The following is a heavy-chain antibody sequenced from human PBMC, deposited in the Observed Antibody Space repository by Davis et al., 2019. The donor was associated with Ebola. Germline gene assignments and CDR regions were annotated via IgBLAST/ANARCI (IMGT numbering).Heavy chain of an antibody. CDR1: GYTFTGYY. Sequence: ASVKVSCKASGYTFTGYYMHWVRQAPGQGLEWMGRINPNSGGTNYAQKFQGRVTMTRDTSISTAYMGLSRLSSDDTAVYYCARDRIAGDIVVVPAAIRYGMDVWGKGTTVTVSS. CDR3: ARDRIAGDIVVVPAAIRYGMDV. D-gene: IGHD2-2*01. J-gene: IGHJ6*04. CDR2: INPNSGGT. V-gene: IGHV1-2*06.